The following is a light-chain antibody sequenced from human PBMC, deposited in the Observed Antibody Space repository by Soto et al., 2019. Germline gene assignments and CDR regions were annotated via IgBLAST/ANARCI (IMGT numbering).Light chain of an antibody. CDR2: DVS. CDR3: SSYTSSSTLGV. Sequence: QSALTQPASVSGSPGQSITISCTGTSSDVGGYNYVSWYQQHPGKAPKLMIYDVSSRPSGVSNRFSGFKSGNTASLTISGLQAEDEADYYCSSYTSSSTLGVFGGGTKVTVL. CDR1: SSDVGGYNY. V-gene: IGLV2-14*03. J-gene: IGLJ2*01.